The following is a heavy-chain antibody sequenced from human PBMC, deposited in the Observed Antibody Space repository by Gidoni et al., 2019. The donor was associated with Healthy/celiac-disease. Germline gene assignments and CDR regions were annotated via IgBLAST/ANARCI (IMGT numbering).Heavy chain of an antibody. D-gene: IGHD4-4*01. CDR3: ARTSTVTKSYYMDV. V-gene: IGHV3-30-3*01. Sequence: QVQLVESGGGVVQPGRSLRLSCAASGFTFSSYAMHWVRQAPGKGLEWVAVISYDGSNKYYADSVKGRFTISRDNSKNTLYLQMNSLRAEDTAVYYCARTSTVTKSYYMDVWGKGTTVTVSS. J-gene: IGHJ6*03. CDR2: ISYDGSNK. CDR1: GFTFSSYA.